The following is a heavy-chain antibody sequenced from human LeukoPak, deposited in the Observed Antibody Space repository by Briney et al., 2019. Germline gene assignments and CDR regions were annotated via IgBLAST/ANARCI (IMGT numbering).Heavy chain of an antibody. CDR2: ISSSSYT. Sequence: GGSLRLSCAASGFTFSDYYMSWIRQAPGKGLEWVSYISSSSYTDYADSVKGRFTISRDNAKNSLYLQMNSLRAEDTAVYYCARSYSNHLFGMDVWGQGTAVTVSS. J-gene: IGHJ6*02. CDR3: ARSYSNHLFGMDV. V-gene: IGHV3-11*03. CDR1: GFTFSDYY. D-gene: IGHD4-11*01.